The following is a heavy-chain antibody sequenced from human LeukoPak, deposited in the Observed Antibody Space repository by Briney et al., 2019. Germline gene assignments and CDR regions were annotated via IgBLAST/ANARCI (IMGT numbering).Heavy chain of an antibody. V-gene: IGHV3-23*01. CDR3: AKPYSSAWAYYFDY. D-gene: IGHD6-19*01. J-gene: IGHJ4*02. CDR1: GFTFSSYT. CDR2: ISGSGGGT. Sequence: PGGSLRLSCAVSGFTFSSYTMSWDRQAPGKGLEWVSGISGSGGGTYYADSVKGRFTISRDNSKNTLYLQMNSLRAEDTAVYYCAKPYSSAWAYYFDYWGQGTLVTVSS.